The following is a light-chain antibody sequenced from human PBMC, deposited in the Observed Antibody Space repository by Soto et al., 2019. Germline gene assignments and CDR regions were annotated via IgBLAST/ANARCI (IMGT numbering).Light chain of an antibody. CDR1: QSISTH. J-gene: IGKJ2*01. Sequence: DIQMTQSPSSLSASVGDRVTVTCRASQSISTHLNGYQQKPGKAPKLLIYAASSLQSGVPSRFSGSGSGTDFTLTISSLQPEDFATYYCQQSYSSVMYTFGQGTKLEIK. CDR3: QQSYSSVMYT. V-gene: IGKV1-39*01. CDR2: AAS.